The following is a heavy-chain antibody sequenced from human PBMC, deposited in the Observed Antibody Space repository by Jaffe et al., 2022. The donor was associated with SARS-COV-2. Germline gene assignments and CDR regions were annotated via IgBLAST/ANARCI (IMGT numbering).Heavy chain of an antibody. J-gene: IGHJ4*02. Sequence: EVQLVESGGGLVKPGGSLRLSCAASGFTFSSYSMNWVRQAPGKGLEWVSSISSSSSYIYYADSVKGRFTISRDNAKNSLYLQMNSLRAEDTAVYYCARGTRIGEVAATLNDYWGQGTLVTVSS. V-gene: IGHV3-21*01. D-gene: IGHD2-15*01. CDR1: GFTFSSYS. CDR3: ARGTRIGEVAATLNDY. CDR2: ISSSSSYI.